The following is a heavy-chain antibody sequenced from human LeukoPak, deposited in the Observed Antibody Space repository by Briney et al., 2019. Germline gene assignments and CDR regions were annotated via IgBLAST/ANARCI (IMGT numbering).Heavy chain of an antibody. CDR3: ARDPYYDSSGYYLDY. CDR2: INPNSGGT. D-gene: IGHD3-22*01. V-gene: IGHV1-2*02. Sequence: GASVKVSCKASGYIFTSYDISWVRQATGQGLEWMGWINPNSGGTNYAQKFQGRVTMTRDTSISTAYMELSRLRSDDTAVYYCARDPYYDSSGYYLDYWGQGTLVTVSS. CDR1: GYIFTSYD. J-gene: IGHJ4*02.